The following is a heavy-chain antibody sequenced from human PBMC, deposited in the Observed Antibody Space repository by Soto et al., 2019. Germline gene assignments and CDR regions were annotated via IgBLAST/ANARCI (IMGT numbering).Heavy chain of an antibody. CDR3: ARVGSSWYLFHY. D-gene: IGHD6-13*01. J-gene: IGHJ4*02. V-gene: IGHV4-59*01. Sequence: SETLSLTCTVSGGSISSYYWSWIRQPPGKGLEWIGYIYYSGSTNYNPSLKSRVTISVDTSKNQFSLKLSSVTTADTAVYYCARVGSSWYLFHYWGREPWSQSPQ. CDR1: GGSISSYY. CDR2: IYYSGST.